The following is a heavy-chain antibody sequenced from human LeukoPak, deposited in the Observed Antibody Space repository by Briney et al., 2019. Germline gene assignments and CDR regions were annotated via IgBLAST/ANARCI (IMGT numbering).Heavy chain of an antibody. Sequence: ASVKVSCKVSGYTLTELSMHWVLQAPGKGLEWMGGFDPEDGETIYAQKFQGRVTMTEDTSTDTAYMELSSLRSEDTAVYYCATPGSGSYYPSWVYQHWGQGTLVTVSS. V-gene: IGHV1-24*01. CDR2: FDPEDGET. CDR1: GYTLTELS. D-gene: IGHD3-10*01. J-gene: IGHJ1*01. CDR3: ATPGSGSYYPSWVYQH.